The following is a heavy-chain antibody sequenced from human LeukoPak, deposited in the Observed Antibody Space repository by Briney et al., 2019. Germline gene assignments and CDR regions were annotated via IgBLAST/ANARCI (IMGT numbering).Heavy chain of an antibody. Sequence: ASVKVSCKASGYTFTGYYMNWVRQAPGQGLEWMGWINPNSGGTNYAQTFQGRVTMTRDTSISTAYMELSRRRSDDAAVYYWARGATAGFDYWGQGTLVTVSS. J-gene: IGHJ4*02. V-gene: IGHV1-2*02. CDR2: INPNSGGT. D-gene: IGHD1-26*01. CDR1: GYTFTGYY. CDR3: ARGATAGFDY.